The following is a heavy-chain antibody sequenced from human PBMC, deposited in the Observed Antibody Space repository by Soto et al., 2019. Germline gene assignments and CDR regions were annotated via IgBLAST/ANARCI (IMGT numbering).Heavy chain of an antibody. CDR2: ISGSGGST. V-gene: IGHV3-23*01. J-gene: IGHJ4*02. CDR3: AKGHRLRTPMVATGEFDY. Sequence: GGSLRLSCAASGFTFSSYAMSWVRQAPGKGLEWVSAISGSGGSTYYADSVKGRFTISRDNSKNTLYLQMNSLRAEDTAVYYCAKGHRLRTPMVATGEFDYWGQGTLVTVSS. CDR1: GFTFSSYA. D-gene: IGHD5-12*01.